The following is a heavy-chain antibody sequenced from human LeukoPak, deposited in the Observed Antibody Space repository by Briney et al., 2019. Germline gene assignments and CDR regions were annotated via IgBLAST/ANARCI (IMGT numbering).Heavy chain of an antibody. CDR1: GYTFTSYG. J-gene: IGHJ4*02. CDR2: ISAYNGNT. Sequence: GASEKVSCKASGYTFTSYGISWVRQAPGQGLEWMGWISAYNGNTNYAQKLQGRVTMTTDTSTSTVYMELSSLRSEDTAVYYCARADRRVGTVLDYWGQGTLVTVSS. D-gene: IGHD5-12*01. V-gene: IGHV1-18*01. CDR3: ARADRRVGTVLDY.